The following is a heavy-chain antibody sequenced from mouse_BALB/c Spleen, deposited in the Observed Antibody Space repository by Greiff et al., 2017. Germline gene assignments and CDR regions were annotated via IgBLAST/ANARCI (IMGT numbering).Heavy chain of an antibody. CDR2: ISDGGSYT. Sequence: EVKLVESGGGLVKPGGSLKLSCAASGFTFSDYYMYWVRQTPEKRLEWVATISDGGSYTYYPDSVKGRFTISRDNAKNNLYLQMSSLKSEDTAMYYCARDLDGNYDAMDYWGQGTSVTVSS. J-gene: IGHJ4*01. CDR1: GFTFSDYY. D-gene: IGHD2-1*01. V-gene: IGHV5-4*02. CDR3: ARDLDGNYDAMDY.